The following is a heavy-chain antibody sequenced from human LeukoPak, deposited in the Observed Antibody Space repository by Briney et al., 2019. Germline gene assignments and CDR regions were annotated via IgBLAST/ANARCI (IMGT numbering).Heavy chain of an antibody. CDR3: AKGYSYGYDC. Sequence: GGSLRLSCAASGFTFSNYVMRWVRQAPGKGLEWVSSITTGGSTYYADSVKGRFTISRDNSKNTLFLQMNSLRAEDSAIYYCAKGYSYGYDCWGQGTLVTVSS. J-gene: IGHJ4*02. CDR1: GFTFSNYV. D-gene: IGHD5-18*01. V-gene: IGHV3-23*01. CDR2: ITTGGST.